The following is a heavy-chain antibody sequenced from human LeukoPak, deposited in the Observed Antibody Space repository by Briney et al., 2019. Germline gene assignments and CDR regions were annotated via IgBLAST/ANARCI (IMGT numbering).Heavy chain of an antibody. Sequence: GASVKVSCKASGYTFTSYGISWVRQAPGQGLEWMGWISAYNGNTNYAQKLQGRVTMTTDTSTSTAYMELRSLRSDDTAVYYCATMGYGSGSYYNVGSYWSQGTLVTVSS. J-gene: IGHJ4*02. CDR1: GYTFTSYG. CDR3: ATMGYGSGSYYNVGSY. V-gene: IGHV1-18*01. CDR2: ISAYNGNT. D-gene: IGHD3-10*01.